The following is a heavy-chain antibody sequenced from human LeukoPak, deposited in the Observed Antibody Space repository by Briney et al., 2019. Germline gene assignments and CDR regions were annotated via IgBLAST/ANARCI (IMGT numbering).Heavy chain of an antibody. D-gene: IGHD4-17*01. Sequence: GASVKVSCKASGYTFTSYYMHWVRQAPGQGLEWMGWISAYNGNTNYAQKLQGRVTMTTDTSTSTAYMELRSLRSDDTAVYYCARVVRGPYYMDVWGKGTTVTISS. CDR2: ISAYNGNT. CDR3: ARVVRGPYYMDV. CDR1: GYTFTSYY. J-gene: IGHJ6*03. V-gene: IGHV1-18*04.